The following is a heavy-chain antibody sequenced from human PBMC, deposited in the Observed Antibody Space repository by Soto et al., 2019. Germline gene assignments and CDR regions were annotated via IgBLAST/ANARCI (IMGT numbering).Heavy chain of an antibody. J-gene: IGHJ6*02. D-gene: IGHD3-10*01. CDR1: GFTFSSYG. V-gene: IGHV3-30*18. CDR3: AKDVIGSGSYYSANYYYYGMDV. Sequence: ESGGGVVQPGRSLRLSCAASGFTFSSYGMHWVRQAPGKGLEWVAVISYDGSNKYYADSVKGRFTISRDNSKNTLYLQMNSLRAEDTAVYYCAKDVIGSGSYYSANYYYYGMDVWGQGTTVTVSS. CDR2: ISYDGSNK.